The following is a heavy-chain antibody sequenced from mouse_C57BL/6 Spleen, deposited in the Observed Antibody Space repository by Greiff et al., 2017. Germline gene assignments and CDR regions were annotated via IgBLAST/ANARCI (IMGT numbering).Heavy chain of an antibody. D-gene: IGHD2-1*01. CDR1: GFTFSDYG. CDR3: ARVDYGNPFAY. Sequence: EVMLVESGGGLVKPGGSLKLSCAASGFTFSDYGMHWVRQAPEKGLEWVAYISSGSSTIYYADTVKGRFTISRDNAKNTLFLQMTSLRSEDTAMYYCARVDYGNPFAYWGQGTLVTVSA. V-gene: IGHV5-17*01. J-gene: IGHJ3*01. CDR2: ISSGSSTI.